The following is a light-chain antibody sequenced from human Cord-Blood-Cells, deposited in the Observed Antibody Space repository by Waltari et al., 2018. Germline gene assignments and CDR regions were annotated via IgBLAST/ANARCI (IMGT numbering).Light chain of an antibody. CDR1: SSDVGSYNL. J-gene: IGLJ3*02. CDR3: CSYAGSSTWV. Sequence: QSALTQPASVSGSPGQSITISCNGTSSDVGSYNLFSWYQQHPGKAPKRMIYEGSKRPSGVSNRFSGSKSGNTASLTIAGLQADDDADYYCCSYAGSSTWVFGGGTKLTVL. CDR2: EGS. V-gene: IGLV2-23*01.